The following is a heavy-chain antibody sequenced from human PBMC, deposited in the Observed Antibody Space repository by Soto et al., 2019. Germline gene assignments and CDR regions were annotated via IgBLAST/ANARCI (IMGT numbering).Heavy chain of an antibody. V-gene: IGHV3-23*01. D-gene: IGHD3-16*01. Sequence: EVQLLESGGGLVQPGGSLRLSCAASGFTFSSYAMSWVRQAPGKGLEWVSVISGSGASTYYADSVKGRFTISRGNSKNTLYLQMNSLRVEDTAVYYCAKSGGVYDYWGQGTLLTVSS. J-gene: IGHJ4*02. CDR3: AKSGGVYDY. CDR2: ISGSGAST. CDR1: GFTFSSYA.